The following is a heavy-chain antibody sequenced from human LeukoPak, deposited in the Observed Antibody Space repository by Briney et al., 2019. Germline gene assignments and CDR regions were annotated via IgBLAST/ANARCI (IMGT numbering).Heavy chain of an antibody. CDR1: GFTFSNYW. V-gene: IGHV3-74*01. D-gene: IGHD1-14*01. CDR2: INSDGSST. J-gene: IGHJ4*02. Sequence: GGSLRLSCAASGFTFSNYWMYWVRQTPGKGLVWVSRINSDGSSTSYADSVRGRFTVSRDNAKNTLYLQMNSLRAEDAAVYYCSAGATGGRGDYWGQGTLVTVSS. CDR3: SAGATGGRGDY.